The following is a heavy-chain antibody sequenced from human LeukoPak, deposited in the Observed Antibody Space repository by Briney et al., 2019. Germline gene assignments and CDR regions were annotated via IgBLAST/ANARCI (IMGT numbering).Heavy chain of an antibody. CDR1: RFTFSSYG. Sequence: GGSLRLSCAASRFTFSSYGMHWVRQAPGKGLEWVAFIRYDGSNKYYADSVKGRFTISRDNSKNTLYLQMNSLRGEDTAVYYCAKGRQLRRSDAFDIWGQGTMVTVSS. CDR3: AKGRQLRRSDAFDI. CDR2: IRYDGSNK. J-gene: IGHJ3*02. D-gene: IGHD1-26*01. V-gene: IGHV3-30*02.